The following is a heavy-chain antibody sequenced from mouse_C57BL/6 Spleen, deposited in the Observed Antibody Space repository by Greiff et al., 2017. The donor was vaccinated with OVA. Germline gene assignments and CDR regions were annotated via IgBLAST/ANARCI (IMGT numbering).Heavy chain of an antibody. Sequence: EVQGVESGGGLVQPGGSLSLSCAASGFTFTDYYMSWVRQPPGTALAWMGFIRTKANGDTPEYSASVKGRFTIARDNSQSVRYLQMNALIAEDSATYYCARSLRRGQFAYWGQGTLVTVAA. CDR1: GFTFTDYY. V-gene: IGHV7-3*01. J-gene: IGHJ3*01. D-gene: IGHD2-4*01. CDR3: ARSLRRGQFAY. CDR2: IRTKANGDTP.